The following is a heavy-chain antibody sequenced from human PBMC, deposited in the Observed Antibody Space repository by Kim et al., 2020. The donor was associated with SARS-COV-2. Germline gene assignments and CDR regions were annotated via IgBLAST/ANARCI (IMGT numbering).Heavy chain of an antibody. D-gene: IGHD3-9*01. V-gene: IGHV4-39*07. Sequence: SETLSLTCTVSGDSISSRGYLWAWIRQSPGMGLEWLASISYSGETYYNPSLKSRGTISKDTSKNQLSLKLNSVTAADTALHYCARYSNSDWSLRYWRQGT. J-gene: IGHJ4*02. CDR2: ISYSGET. CDR3: ARYSNSDWSLRY. CDR1: GDSISSRGYL.